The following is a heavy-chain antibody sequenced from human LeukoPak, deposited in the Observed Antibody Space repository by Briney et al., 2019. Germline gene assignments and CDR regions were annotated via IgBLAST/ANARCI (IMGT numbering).Heavy chain of an antibody. Sequence: GASVKVSCKASGYTFTSYAMHWVRQAPGHRLEWRGWINAGNGKTKYSQKFQGRVTITRDTSASTAYMELSSLRSEDTAVYYCARALEYYDSSGYLGQFDYWGQGTLVTVSS. CDR3: ARALEYYDSSGYLGQFDY. J-gene: IGHJ4*02. CDR1: GYTFTSYA. D-gene: IGHD3-22*01. CDR2: INAGNGKT. V-gene: IGHV1-3*01.